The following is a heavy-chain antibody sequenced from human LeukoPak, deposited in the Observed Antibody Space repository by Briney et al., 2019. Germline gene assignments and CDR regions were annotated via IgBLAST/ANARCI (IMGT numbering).Heavy chain of an antibody. CDR3: ARDLTHYYGSGSYTRPQAFDY. D-gene: IGHD3-10*01. CDR1: GFTFSSYS. CDR2: ISSSSSTI. V-gene: IGHV3-48*01. Sequence: LSGGSLRLSCAASGFTFSSYSMNWVRQAPGKGLEWVSYISSSSSTIYYADSVKDRFTISRDNAKNSLYLQMNSLRAEDTAVYYCARDLTHYYGSGSYTRPQAFDYWGQGTLVTVSS. J-gene: IGHJ4*02.